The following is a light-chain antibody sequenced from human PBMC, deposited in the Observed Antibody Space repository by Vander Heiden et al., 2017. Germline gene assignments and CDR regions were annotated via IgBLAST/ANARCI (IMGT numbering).Light chain of an antibody. CDR3: QQYYNWPPHT. V-gene: IGKV3-15*01. CDR1: QSVSSN. Sequence: EIVMTQSPATLSVSPGERATLSCRASQSVSSNLAWYQQKPGQAPRLLIYGASTRATGIPARFSGSGSGIEFTLTISSLQSEDFAVYFCQQYYNWPPHTFGQGTKLEIK. J-gene: IGKJ2*01. CDR2: GAS.